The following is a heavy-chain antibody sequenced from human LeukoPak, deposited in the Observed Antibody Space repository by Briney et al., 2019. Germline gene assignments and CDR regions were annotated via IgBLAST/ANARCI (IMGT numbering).Heavy chain of an antibody. CDR3: AKDLAAAGPFDP. Sequence: GGSLRLSCAASGFTFSSYGMHWVRQAPGKGLEWVAVISYDGSNKYYADSVKGRFTISRDNSKNTLYLQMNSLRAEDTAVYYCAKDLAAAGPFDPWGQGTLVIVSS. D-gene: IGHD6-13*01. V-gene: IGHV3-30*18. CDR1: GFTFSSYG. J-gene: IGHJ5*02. CDR2: ISYDGSNK.